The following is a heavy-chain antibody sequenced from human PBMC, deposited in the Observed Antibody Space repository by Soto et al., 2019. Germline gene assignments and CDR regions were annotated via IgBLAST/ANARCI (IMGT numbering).Heavy chain of an antibody. CDR1: GGSISNYY. D-gene: IGHD1-26*01. CDR2: IYYSGST. Sequence: QVQLQESGPGLVKPSETLSLTCTVSGGSISNYYWSWIRQPPGKGLEWIGYIYYSGSTNYSPSRKSRCTMSLDTSKKQFSLKLSSVTVAATAVYYCARVGGSTFYCYGLDVWGQGPTVTVFS. CDR3: ARVGGSTFYCYGLDV. J-gene: IGHJ6*02. V-gene: IGHV4-59*01.